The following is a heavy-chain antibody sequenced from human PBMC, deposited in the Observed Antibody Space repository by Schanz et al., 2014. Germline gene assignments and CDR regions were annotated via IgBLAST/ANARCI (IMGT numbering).Heavy chain of an antibody. CDR2: IRSSSTPI. V-gene: IGHV3-48*01. CDR3: AKGRFGELSAFDI. D-gene: IGHD3-10*01. Sequence: EVQLVESGGGWVQPGGSLRLSCAASGFTFSDYSMNWVRQAPGKGPEWVSYIRSSSTPIYYADSVKGRFTISRDNAKNSLYLQMTSLRAEDTAVYYCAKGRFGELSAFDIWGQGTMVTVSS. J-gene: IGHJ3*02. CDR1: GFTFSDYS.